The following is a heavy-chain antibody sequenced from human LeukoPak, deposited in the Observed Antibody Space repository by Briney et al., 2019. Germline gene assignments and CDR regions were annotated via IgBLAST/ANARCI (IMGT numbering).Heavy chain of an antibody. CDR1: GGSISSSSYY. J-gene: IGHJ6*02. CDR2: IYYSGST. Sequence: SETLSLTCTVSGGSISSSSYYWGWIRQPPGKGLEWIGSIYYSGSTYYNPSLKSRVTISVDTSKNQFSLKLSSVTAADTAVYYCVVGYYGSGSWYPDYYYYGMDVWGQGTTVSVSS. D-gene: IGHD3-10*01. CDR3: VVGYYGSGSWYPDYYYYGMDV. V-gene: IGHV4-39*01.